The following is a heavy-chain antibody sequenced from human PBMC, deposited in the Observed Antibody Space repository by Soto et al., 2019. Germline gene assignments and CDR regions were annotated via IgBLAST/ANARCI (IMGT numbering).Heavy chain of an antibody. Sequence: QAQLVESGGGVVQPGRSLRLSCAASGFTFSNYGIHWVRQASGKGLEWVAVISYDGSNKLYADSGKGRFTISRDNSKNTVYLQMNSLRAEDTAMYYCAKSAYSEWYFDVWGRGTLLTVSS. CDR1: GFTFSNYG. CDR2: ISYDGSNK. CDR3: AKSAYSEWYFDV. J-gene: IGHJ2*01. D-gene: IGHD2-15*01. V-gene: IGHV3-30*18.